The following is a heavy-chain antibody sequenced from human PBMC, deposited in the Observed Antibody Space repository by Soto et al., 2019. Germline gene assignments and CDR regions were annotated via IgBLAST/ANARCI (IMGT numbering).Heavy chain of an antibody. CDR2: IIYDGSKE. CDR1: GFSFNTYV. D-gene: IGHD2-21*01. J-gene: IGHJ4*02. V-gene: IGHV3-30*18. CDR3: AKGLALMADH. Sequence: GGSLRLSCTDSGFSFNTYVMDWVRQAPGKGLEWVARIIYDGSKEYYADPVKGRFTIYRDNSKNTLYLQIDRRRVEDTAVYFCAKGLALMADHWGQGTPVTVSS.